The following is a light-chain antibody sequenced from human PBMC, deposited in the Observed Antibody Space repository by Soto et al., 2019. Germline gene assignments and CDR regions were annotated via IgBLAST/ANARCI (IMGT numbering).Light chain of an antibody. CDR3: QHYNSYSWT. CDR2: DAS. J-gene: IGKJ1*01. Sequence: DIQMTQSPATLSASVGDRVTITCRASQSISVWLAWYQQKPGKAPKVLIYDASRLESGVPSRFSGSGSGTEFTLTISSLQPADFATYYCQHYNSYSWTVGQGTKVDIK. CDR1: QSISVW. V-gene: IGKV1-5*01.